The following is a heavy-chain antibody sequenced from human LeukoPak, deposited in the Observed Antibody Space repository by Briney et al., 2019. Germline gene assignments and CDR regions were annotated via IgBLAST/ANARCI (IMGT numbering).Heavy chain of an antibody. CDR1: GFTFNNSA. CDR3: AKGSHFDS. CDR2: ISPSGDIT. D-gene: IGHD3-10*01. Sequence: GGSLRLSCAASGFTFNNSAMSWVRQAPGKGLEWVSSISPSGDITYYADPVKGRFTISRDNSKNTLHLQMNSLRAEDTAIFYCAKGSHFDSWGQGTLVTVSS. J-gene: IGHJ4*02. V-gene: IGHV3-23*01.